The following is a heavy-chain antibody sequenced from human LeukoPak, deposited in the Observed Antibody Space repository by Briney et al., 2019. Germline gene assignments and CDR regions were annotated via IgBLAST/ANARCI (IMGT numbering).Heavy chain of an antibody. V-gene: IGHV1-2*02. CDR2: INPNSGGT. D-gene: IGHD1-26*01. CDR1: GYIFTGYY. J-gene: IGHJ4*02. CDR3: ARHPYSGSYHFDY. Sequence: ASVKVSCKASGYIFTGYYMHWVRQAPGQGLEWMGWINPNSGGTNSAQKFQGRVTMTRDTSVSTAYMELSRLTSDDTAVYYCARHPYSGSYHFDYWGQGTLVTVSS.